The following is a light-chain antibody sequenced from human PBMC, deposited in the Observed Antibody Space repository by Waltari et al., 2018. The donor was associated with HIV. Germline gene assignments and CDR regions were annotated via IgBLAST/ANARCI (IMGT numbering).Light chain of an antibody. Sequence: VVTQEPSLTVSPGGTIILTCGSSEGAVTTKHSAYWFQQKPGQAPTTLIHDTTQRHFWTPARFSGFLLGDKAALTLSGALSEDEGVYFCLLFFGATRVFGGGTMVTVL. V-gene: IGLV7-46*01. J-gene: IGLJ2*01. CDR1: EGAVTTKHS. CDR3: LLFFGATRV. CDR2: DTT.